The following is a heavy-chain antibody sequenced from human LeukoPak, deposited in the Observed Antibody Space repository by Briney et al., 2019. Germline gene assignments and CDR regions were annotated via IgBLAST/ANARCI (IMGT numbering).Heavy chain of an antibody. D-gene: IGHD1-26*01. Sequence: SETLSLTCTVSGGSISSYYWSWIRQPPGKGLEWIGYIYYSGSTNYNPSLKSRVTISVDTSKNQFSLKLSSVTAEDTAVYYCARVLKGVGPARYYMDVWGKGTTVTISS. CDR3: ARVLKGVGPARYYMDV. CDR1: GGSISSYY. J-gene: IGHJ6*03. V-gene: IGHV4-59*01. CDR2: IYYSGST.